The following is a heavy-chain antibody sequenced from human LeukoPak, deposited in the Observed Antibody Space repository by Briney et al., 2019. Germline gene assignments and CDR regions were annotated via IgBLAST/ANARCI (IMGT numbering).Heavy chain of an antibody. V-gene: IGHV3-30*18. CDR2: ISYDGSNK. D-gene: IGHD3-16*01. Sequence: PGGSLRLSCAAPGFTFSSYGMHWVRQAPGKGLEWVAVISYDGSNKYYADSVKGRFTISRDNSKNTLYLQMNSLRAEDTAVYYCAKDGGALDYWGQGTLVTVSS. J-gene: IGHJ4*02. CDR3: AKDGGALDY. CDR1: GFTFSSYG.